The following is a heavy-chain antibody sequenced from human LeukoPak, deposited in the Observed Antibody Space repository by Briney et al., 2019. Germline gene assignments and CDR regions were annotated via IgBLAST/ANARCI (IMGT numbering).Heavy chain of an antibody. D-gene: IGHD5-18*01. CDR2: ISGSGGST. J-gene: IGHJ6*03. V-gene: IGHV3-23*01. CDR1: GFTFSSYG. CDR3: AKEEYSYGRAYYYYYYYMDV. Sequence: HPGGSLRLSCAASGFTFSSYGMSWVRQAPGKGLGWVSAISGSGGSTYYADSVKGRFTISRDNSKNTLYLQMNSLRAEDTAVYYCAKEEYSYGRAYYYYYYYMDVWGKGTTVTVSS.